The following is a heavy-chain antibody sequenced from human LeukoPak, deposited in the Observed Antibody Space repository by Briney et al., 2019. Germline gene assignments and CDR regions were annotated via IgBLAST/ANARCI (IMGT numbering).Heavy chain of an antibody. Sequence: SETLSLTCAVYGGSFSGYYWSWIRQPPGKGLEWIGEINHSGSTNYNPSLKSRVTISVDTSKNQFSLKLSSVTAADTAVYYCARGSRSKGSDYWGQGTLVTVSS. J-gene: IGHJ4*02. V-gene: IGHV4-34*01. CDR3: ARGSRSKGSDY. CDR1: GGSFSGYY. D-gene: IGHD3-10*01. CDR2: INHSGST.